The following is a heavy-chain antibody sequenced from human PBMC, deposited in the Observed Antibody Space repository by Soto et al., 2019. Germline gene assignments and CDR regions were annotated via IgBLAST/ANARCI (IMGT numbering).Heavy chain of an antibody. V-gene: IGHV4-30-4*01. Sequence: QVHLQESGPGLVKPSQTLSLTCTVSGGSISSGDYYWSWIRQPPGKGLEWIGYIYYSGDTYYNPSLKSRVTISVDTSKNQFSLKLSSVTAADTAVYYCARVRGAVGGDIAIDYWGQGTLVTVSS. J-gene: IGHJ4*02. D-gene: IGHD5-12*01. CDR2: IYYSGDT. CDR1: GGSISSGDYY. CDR3: ARVRGAVGGDIAIDY.